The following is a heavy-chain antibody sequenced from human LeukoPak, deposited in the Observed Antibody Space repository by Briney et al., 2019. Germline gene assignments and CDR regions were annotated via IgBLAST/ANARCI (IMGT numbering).Heavy chain of an antibody. V-gene: IGHV3-7*03. D-gene: IGHD6-19*01. CDR3: ARGRLRGSDY. Sequence: GGSLRLSCAASGFTFSSYWMSWVRQAPGKGLEWVASIKQDGREKYYVDSVKGRFTISRDNSKNTLYLQMNSLRAEDTAVYYCARGRLRGSDYWGQGTLVTVSS. CDR2: IKQDGREK. J-gene: IGHJ4*02. CDR1: GFTFSSYW.